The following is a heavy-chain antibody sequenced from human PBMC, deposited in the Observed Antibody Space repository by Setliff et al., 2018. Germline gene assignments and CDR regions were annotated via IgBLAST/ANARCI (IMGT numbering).Heavy chain of an antibody. J-gene: IGHJ3*02. CDR2: IGTVGHT. CDR1: GFTFSRYD. CDR3: ARGGDAYNQNAFDI. D-gene: IGHD1-1*01. V-gene: IGHV3-13*01. Sequence: GGSLRLSCAASGFTFSRYDMHWFRQGTGKRLEWVSAIGTVGHTYYPDSVKGRFTISRENARNSLYLQMNSLRAGDTAVYYCARGGDAYNQNAFDIWGRGTTVTVSS.